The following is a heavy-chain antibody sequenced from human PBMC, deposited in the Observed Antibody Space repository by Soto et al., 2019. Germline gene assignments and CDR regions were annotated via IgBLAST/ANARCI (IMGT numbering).Heavy chain of an antibody. Sequence: PSETLSLTCTVSGGSISSSSYYWGWIRQPPGKGLEWIGSIYYSGSTYYNPSLKSRVTISVDTSKNQFSLKLSSMTAADTAVYYCARLPLRITIFEVVISYFDYWGQGTLVTVSS. CDR2: IYYSGST. D-gene: IGHD3-3*01. CDR1: GGSISSSSYY. J-gene: IGHJ4*02. CDR3: ARLPLRITIFEVVISYFDY. V-gene: IGHV4-39*01.